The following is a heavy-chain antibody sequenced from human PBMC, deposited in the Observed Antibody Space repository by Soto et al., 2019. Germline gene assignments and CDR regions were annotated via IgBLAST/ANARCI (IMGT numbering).Heavy chain of an antibody. CDR2: VKDGGHT. CDR1: GGSLSGYY. Sequence: QVQLQQWGAGLLKPSETLSLNCAVTGGSLSGYYWSWIRQPPGKGLEWIGEVKDGGHTNYSPSLRGRVTIASDTSKNQFSLRLNSVTAADTGVYYCARGQEGVVATHWDQGSLVTVSS. CDR3: ARGQEGVVATH. V-gene: IGHV4-34*01. D-gene: IGHD5-12*01. J-gene: IGHJ4*02.